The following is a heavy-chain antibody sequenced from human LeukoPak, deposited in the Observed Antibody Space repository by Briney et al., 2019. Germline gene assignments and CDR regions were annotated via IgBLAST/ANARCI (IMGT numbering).Heavy chain of an antibody. CDR3: ARERRAGYNWYYFDY. CDR2: INPNRGGT. Sequence: ASVKVSCKASGYTFTGYYMHWVRQARGQGLEGMGWINPNRGGTNYAQKFQGRVTMTRDTSISTAYMELSRLRSDDTAVYYCARERRAGYNWYYFDYWGQGTLVTVSS. V-gene: IGHV1-2*02. J-gene: IGHJ4*02. CDR1: GYTFTGYY. D-gene: IGHD5-24*01.